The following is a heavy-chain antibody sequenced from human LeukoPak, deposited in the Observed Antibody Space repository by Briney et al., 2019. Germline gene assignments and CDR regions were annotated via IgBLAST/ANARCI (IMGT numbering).Heavy chain of an antibody. J-gene: IGHJ3*02. CDR1: GYTFTSYA. Sequence: GASVKVSCKASGYTFTSYAMNWVRQAPGQGLEWMGWINTNTGNPTYAQGFTGRFVFSLDTSVSTAYLQISSLRAEDTAVYYCAMPYEPRDKDAFDIWGQGTMVTVSS. D-gene: IGHD1-14*01. CDR2: INTNTGNP. CDR3: AMPYEPRDKDAFDI. V-gene: IGHV7-4-1*02.